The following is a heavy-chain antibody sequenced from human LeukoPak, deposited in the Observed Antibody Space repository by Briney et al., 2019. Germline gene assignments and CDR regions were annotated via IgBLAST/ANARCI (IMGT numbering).Heavy chain of an antibody. Sequence: QPGRSLRLSCAASGFTFDDYAMHWVRQAPGKGLEWVSGISWNSGSIGYEDSVKGRFTISRDNAKNSLYLQMNSLRAEDTALYYCAKDIWGSSGLQGGVDIWGQGTMVTVSS. CDR1: GFTFDDYA. CDR3: AKDIWGSSGLQGGVDI. J-gene: IGHJ3*02. D-gene: IGHD3-16*01. CDR2: ISWNSGSI. V-gene: IGHV3-9*01.